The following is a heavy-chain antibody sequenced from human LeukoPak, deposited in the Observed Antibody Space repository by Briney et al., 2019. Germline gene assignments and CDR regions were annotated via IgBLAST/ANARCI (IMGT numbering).Heavy chain of an antibody. J-gene: IGHJ6*03. Sequence: ASVKVSCKASGYTFTSYDINWVRQATGQGLEWMGWMNTNSGNTGYAQKFQGRVTMTRNTSISTAYMELSSLRSEDTAVYYCARAAVLRDPGDYCYYYVDVWGKGTTVTVSS. D-gene: IGHD2/OR15-2a*01. CDR2: MNTNSGNT. CDR3: ARAAVLRDPGDYCYYYVDV. CDR1: GYTFTSYD. V-gene: IGHV1-8*01.